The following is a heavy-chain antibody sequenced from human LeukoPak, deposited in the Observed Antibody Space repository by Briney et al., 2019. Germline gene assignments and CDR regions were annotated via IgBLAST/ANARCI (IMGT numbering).Heavy chain of an antibody. V-gene: IGHV3-30-3*01. CDR3: AREYSSGWYYFDY. J-gene: IGHJ4*02. Sequence: PGGALRLSCAASGFTFSCYAMHWGRPAPGKGLEWGAVISYDGSNKYYADSVKGRFTISRDNSKNTLYLQMNSLRAEDTAVYYCAREYSSGWYYFDYWGQGTLVTVSS. CDR1: GFTFSCYA. D-gene: IGHD6-19*01. CDR2: ISYDGSNK.